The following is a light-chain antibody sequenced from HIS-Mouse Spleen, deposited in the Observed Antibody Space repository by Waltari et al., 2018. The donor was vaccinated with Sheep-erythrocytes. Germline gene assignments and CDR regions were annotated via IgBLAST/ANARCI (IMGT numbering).Light chain of an antibody. CDR1: SGTISTNS. CDR2: EDN. V-gene: IGLV6-57*04. J-gene: IGLJ3*02. Sequence: NFMLTQPHSVSESPGKTVTISCTRSSGTISTNSVQRYQQRPGSAPTTVIYEDNQRPSGVPDRFSGSIDSSSNSASLTISGLKTEDEADYYCQSYDSSNHGVFGGGTKLTVL. CDR3: QSYDSSNHGV.